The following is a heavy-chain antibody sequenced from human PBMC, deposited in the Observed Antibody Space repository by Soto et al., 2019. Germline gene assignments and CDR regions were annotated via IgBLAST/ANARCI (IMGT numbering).Heavy chain of an antibody. Sequence: SETLSLTCSLYSGSLSGYYWSWIRQPPGKGLEWIGEISPSGTTNYSLSLKSRVSISVDTSKNQFSLNLTSLTAADTAVYYCASAPKVSGSAQTRPDFWGQGSLVTVSS. CDR2: ISPSGTT. J-gene: IGHJ4*02. D-gene: IGHD6-6*01. CDR3: ASAPKVSGSAQTRPDF. V-gene: IGHV4-34*01. CDR1: SGSLSGYY.